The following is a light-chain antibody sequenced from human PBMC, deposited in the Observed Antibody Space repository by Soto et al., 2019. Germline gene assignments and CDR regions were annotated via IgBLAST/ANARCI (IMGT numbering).Light chain of an antibody. J-gene: IGKJ4*01. CDR1: QSVSSD. CDR3: QQYNNWLT. V-gene: IGKV3D-15*01. CDR2: DAS. Sequence: EIVMTQSPATLSVSPGERATLSCRASQSVSSDLAWYHQKPGQAPRLLIYDASNRATGIPARFSGSGSGTEFTLTISSLQSEDFAVYYCQQYNNWLTFGGGTKVDIK.